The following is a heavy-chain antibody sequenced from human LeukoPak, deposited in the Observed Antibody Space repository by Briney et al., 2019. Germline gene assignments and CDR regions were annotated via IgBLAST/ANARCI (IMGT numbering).Heavy chain of an antibody. CDR1: GFTFISAT. J-gene: IGHJ5*02. V-gene: IGHV1-58*02. CDR2: IVVGSGNT. CDR3: AADLPGGAMFDP. Sequence: SVKVSCKASGFTFISATIQWVRQARGQRLEWMGWIVVGSGNTNYAQNFQERVTITRDMSTSTAYMELSSLRSEDTAVYYCAADLPGGAMFDPWGQGTLVTVSS. D-gene: IGHD3-16*01.